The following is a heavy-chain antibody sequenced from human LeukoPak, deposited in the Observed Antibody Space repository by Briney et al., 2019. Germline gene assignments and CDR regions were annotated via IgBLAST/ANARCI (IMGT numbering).Heavy chain of an antibody. CDR1: GGSISSYY. J-gene: IGHJ3*02. V-gene: IGHV4-4*07. CDR2: IYTSGST. CDR3: AIDTLYSGYDMNAFDI. Sequence: SETLSFTCTVSGGSISSYYWSWIGQPAGKGLKWIGRIYTSGSTNYNPSLKSRVTMSVDTSKNQFYLKLSSVTAGDTAVYYCAIDTLYSGYDMNAFDIWGQGTMVTVSS. D-gene: IGHD5-12*01.